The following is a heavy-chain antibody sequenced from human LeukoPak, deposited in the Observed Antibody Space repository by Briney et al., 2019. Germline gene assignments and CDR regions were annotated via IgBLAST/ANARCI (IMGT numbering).Heavy chain of an antibody. J-gene: IGHJ3*02. V-gene: IGHV3-30*04. D-gene: IGHD4-11*01. CDR1: GYTLTELS. CDR2: IQYDGHDK. CDR3: AREMTTPDDAFDI. Sequence: SCKVSGYTLTELSMHWVRQAPGKGLEWVAFIQYDGHDKYYADSVRGRFTISRDNSKNILSLQMNSLRAEDTAVYYCAREMTTPDDAFDIWGQGTMVIVSS.